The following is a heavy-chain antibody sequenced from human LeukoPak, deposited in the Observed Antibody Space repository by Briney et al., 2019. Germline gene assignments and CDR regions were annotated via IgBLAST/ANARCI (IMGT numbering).Heavy chain of an antibody. CDR1: GYTFTGYY. J-gene: IGHJ3*02. V-gene: IGHV1-2*02. D-gene: IGHD6-13*01. Sequence: GASVKVSCKASGYTFTGYYMHWARQAPGQGLEWMGWINPNSGGTNYAQKFQGRVTMTRDTSISTAYMELSRLRSDDTAVYYCATDHTEGIAAAVGAFDIWGQGTMVTVSS. CDR3: ATDHTEGIAAAVGAFDI. CDR2: INPNSGGT.